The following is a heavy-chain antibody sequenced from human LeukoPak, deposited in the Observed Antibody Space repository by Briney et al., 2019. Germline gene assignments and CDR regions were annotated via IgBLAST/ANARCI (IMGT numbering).Heavy chain of an antibody. J-gene: IGHJ6*02. D-gene: IGHD3-3*01. V-gene: IGHV4-34*01. CDR1: GGSFSGYH. CDR3: ARLTIFGVVISGTYGMDV. Sequence: SETLSLTCAVYGGSFSGYHWSWIRQPPGKGLEWIGEINHSGSTNYNPSLKSRVTISVDTSKNQFSLKLSSVTAADTAVYYCARLTIFGVVISGTYGMDVWGQGTTVTVSS. CDR2: INHSGST.